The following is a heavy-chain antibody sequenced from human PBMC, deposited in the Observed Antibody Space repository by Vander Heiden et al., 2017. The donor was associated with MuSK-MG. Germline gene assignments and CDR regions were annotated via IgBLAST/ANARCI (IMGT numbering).Heavy chain of an antibody. CDR2: IYYSGST. D-gene: IGHD1-26*01. Sequence: QVQLQESGPGLVKPSQTLSLTCPVSGGSISSGDYYWSWIRQPPGKGLEWIGYIYYSGSTYYNPSLKSRVTISVDTSKNQFSLKLSSVTAADTAVYYCARALVDSGSYYYFDAFDIWGQGTMVTVSS. V-gene: IGHV4-30-4*08. J-gene: IGHJ3*02. CDR3: ARALVDSGSYYYFDAFDI. CDR1: GGSISSGDYY.